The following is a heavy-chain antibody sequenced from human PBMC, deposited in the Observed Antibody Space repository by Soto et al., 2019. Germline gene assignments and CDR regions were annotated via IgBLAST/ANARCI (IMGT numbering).Heavy chain of an antibody. CDR1: GGSFSGYY. D-gene: IGHD4-17*01. CDR3: SRGRRTAVTIDY. CDR2: INHSGST. J-gene: IGHJ4*02. Sequence: QVQLPQWGAGLLKPSETLSLTCAVYGGSFSGYYWSWIRQPPGKGLEWIGEINHSGSTNYNPSLKSRVTISVDTSKNQFSLKLSSVTAADTAVYYCSRGRRTAVTIDYWGQGTLVTVSS. V-gene: IGHV4-34*01.